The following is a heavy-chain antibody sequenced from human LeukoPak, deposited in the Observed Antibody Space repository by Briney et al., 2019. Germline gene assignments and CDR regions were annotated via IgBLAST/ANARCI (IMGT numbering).Heavy chain of an antibody. Sequence: GGSLRLSCAASGFTFGSYEMNWVRQAPGKGLEWVSYIGTITSTTYYADSVKGRFTISRDDAKNSLYLQMNSLRTEDTALYYCAKGRLRYFDWLRYYFNYWGQGTLVTVSS. CDR2: IGTITSTT. V-gene: IGHV3-48*03. J-gene: IGHJ4*02. D-gene: IGHD3-9*01. CDR1: GFTFGSYE. CDR3: AKGRLRYFDWLRYYFNY.